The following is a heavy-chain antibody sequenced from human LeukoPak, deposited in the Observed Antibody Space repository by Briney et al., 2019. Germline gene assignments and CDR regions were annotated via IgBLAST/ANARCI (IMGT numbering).Heavy chain of an antibody. CDR3: ARVLDGYNFGIDY. CDR1: GYTFTGYY. J-gene: IGHJ4*02. D-gene: IGHD5-24*01. Sequence: ASVKVSCKASGYTFTGYYMHWVRQAPGQGLEWMGWINPNSGGTNYAQKFQGRVTMTRDTSISTAYMELSSLRSEDTAVYYCARVLDGYNFGIDYWGQGTLVTVSS. CDR2: INPNSGGT. V-gene: IGHV1-2*02.